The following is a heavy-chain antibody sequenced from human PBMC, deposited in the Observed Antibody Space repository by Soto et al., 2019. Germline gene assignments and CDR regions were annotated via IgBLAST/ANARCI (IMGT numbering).Heavy chain of an antibody. V-gene: IGHV3-30-3*01. J-gene: IGHJ6*02. CDR3: AREQYYGMDV. CDR1: GFTFRSFA. CDR2: ISYDGSRK. Sequence: GGSLRLSCAASGFTFRSFAMHWVRQAPGKGLEWVTLISYDGSRKFYADSVKGRFTISRDNSKNTMFLQMNSLGPDDTAVYYCAREQYYGMDVWGLGTTVTVSS.